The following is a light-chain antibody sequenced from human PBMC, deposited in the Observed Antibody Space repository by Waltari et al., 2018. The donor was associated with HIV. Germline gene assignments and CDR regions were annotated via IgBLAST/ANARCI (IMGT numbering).Light chain of an antibody. CDR2: AAS. CDR1: QSVSSSY. Sequence: EIVLTQSPGTLSLSPGERATISCRASQSVSSSYLAWYQQKPGQAPRLLIYAASSRATGVPDRFSGSASGADFTVTISRLEPEDFAVYYCQHFGTSPPRYTFGQGTKLELK. V-gene: IGKV3-20*01. CDR3: QHFGTSPPRYT. J-gene: IGKJ2*01.